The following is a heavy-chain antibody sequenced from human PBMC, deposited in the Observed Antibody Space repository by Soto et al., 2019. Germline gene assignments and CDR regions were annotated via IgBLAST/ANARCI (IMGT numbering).Heavy chain of an antibody. J-gene: IGHJ5*01. Sequence: SETRSLTCSVSGDSISSVDYFWAWIRQPPGQALEYIGYIYKSATTYYNPSFESRVAISLDTSKSQFSLNVTSVTAADTAVYFCARGRYCLTGRCFPNWFDSWGQGTLVTVSS. CDR3: ARGRYCLTGRCFPNWFDS. D-gene: IGHD2-15*01. CDR2: IYKSATT. CDR1: GDSISSVDYF. V-gene: IGHV4-30-4*01.